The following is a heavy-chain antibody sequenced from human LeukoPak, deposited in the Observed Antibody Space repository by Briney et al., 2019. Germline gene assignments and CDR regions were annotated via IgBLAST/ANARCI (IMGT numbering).Heavy chain of an antibody. D-gene: IGHD2/OR15-2a*01. J-gene: IGHJ3*02. CDR1: GGSISSGFYY. CDR2: IYYSGST. Sequence: SETLSLTCSVSGGSISSGFYYWGWLRQHPGKGLEWIWYIYYSGSTYYNPSLRSRVSISGDTTRNQFSLKLPSVTPAGTAVYYCARDRVGETTEADAFDIWGQGTMVTVS. CDR3: ARDRVGETTEADAFDI. V-gene: IGHV4-31*03.